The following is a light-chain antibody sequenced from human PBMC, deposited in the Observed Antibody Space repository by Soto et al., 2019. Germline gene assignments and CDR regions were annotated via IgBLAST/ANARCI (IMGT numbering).Light chain of an antibody. CDR3: QQYVTTPWT. Sequence: EIVLTQSPGILSLSPGARATLSCRASQTVAYTSLAWYQQRPGQAPRLLIYGTSTRATGTPDRFIGSGSGTAFTLTISRLEPEDFAVYYCQQYVTTPWTFGQGTKVE. CDR1: QTVAYTS. CDR2: GTS. V-gene: IGKV3-20*01. J-gene: IGKJ1*01.